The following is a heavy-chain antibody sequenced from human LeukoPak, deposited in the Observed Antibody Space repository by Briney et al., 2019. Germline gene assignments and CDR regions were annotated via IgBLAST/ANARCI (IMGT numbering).Heavy chain of an antibody. CDR3: ARHALWNGVDY. V-gene: IGHV4-59*01. J-gene: IGHJ4*02. CDR1: GGSISSYY. Sequence: SETLSLTCTVSGGSISSYYWSWIRQPPGKGLEWIGTFYHGGSTYYNPSLKSRVTISVDTSKNQFSLKLSSVTAADTAVYYCARHALWNGVDYWGQGTLVTVSS. D-gene: IGHD1-1*01. CDR2: FYHGGST.